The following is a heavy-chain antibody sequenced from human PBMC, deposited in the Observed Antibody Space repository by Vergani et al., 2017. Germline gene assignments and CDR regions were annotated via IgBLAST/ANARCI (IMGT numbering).Heavy chain of an antibody. Sequence: QVQLQESGPGLVKPSETLSLTCTVSGGSISSYYWSWIRQPAGKGLEWIGRIYTSGSTNYNPSLKSRVTMSVDTSKNQFSLKLSSVTAADTAVYYCARDIKDRDSSSWHRSTQYYYYYYMDVWGKGTTVTVSS. D-gene: IGHD6-13*01. J-gene: IGHJ6*03. CDR3: ARDIKDRDSSSWHRSTQYYYYYYMDV. CDR1: GGSISSYY. V-gene: IGHV4-4*07. CDR2: IYTSGST.